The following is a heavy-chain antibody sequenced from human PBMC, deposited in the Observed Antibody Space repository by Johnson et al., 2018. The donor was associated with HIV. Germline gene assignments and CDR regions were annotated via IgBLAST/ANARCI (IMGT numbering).Heavy chain of an antibody. CDR1: GFTFSSYD. D-gene: IGHD1-26*01. Sequence: QVQLVESGGGVVQPGRSLRLSCAASGFTFSSYDMHWVRQAPGKGLEWVAVISYDGSNKYYADSVKGRFTISRDNSKNTLYLQMNSLRAEETAVYYCAKSGYRGSYGRMGAFDIWGQGTMVTVSS. CDR3: AKSGYRGSYGRMGAFDI. J-gene: IGHJ3*02. V-gene: IGHV3-30-3*01. CDR2: ISYDGSNK.